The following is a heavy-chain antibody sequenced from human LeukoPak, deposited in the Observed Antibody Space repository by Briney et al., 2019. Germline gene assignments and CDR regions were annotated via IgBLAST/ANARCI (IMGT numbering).Heavy chain of an antibody. CDR2: INHSGST. CDR1: GGSFSGYY. Sequence: SETLSLTCAVYGGSFSGYYWSWIRQPPGKGLEWIGEINHSGSTNYNPSLKSRVTISVDTSKNQFSLKLSSVTAADTAVYYCARAIGYCSSTSCYTMGYYYYYGMDVWGQGTTVTVSS. J-gene: IGHJ6*02. CDR3: ARAIGYCSSTSCYTMGYYYYYGMDV. D-gene: IGHD2-2*02. V-gene: IGHV4-34*01.